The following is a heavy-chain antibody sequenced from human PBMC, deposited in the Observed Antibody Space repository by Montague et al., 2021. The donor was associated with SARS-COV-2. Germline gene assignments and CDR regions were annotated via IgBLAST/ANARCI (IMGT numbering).Heavy chain of an antibody. V-gene: IGHV3-23*01. J-gene: IGHJ5*02. CDR2: ISGGGDRK. CDR3: AKFSRDSSGVA. D-gene: IGHD3-22*01. Sequence: SLRLSCAASGFTFSRYTISWVRQAPGRGLEWVSGISGGGDRKYYADSVKGRLTISRDNSKNTVYVQMNSLRAEDTAVYYCAKFSRDSSGVAWGQGTLVTVLS. CDR1: GFTFSRYT.